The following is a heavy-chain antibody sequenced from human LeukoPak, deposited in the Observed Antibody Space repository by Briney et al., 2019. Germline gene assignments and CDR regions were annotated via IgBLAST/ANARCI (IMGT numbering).Heavy chain of an antibody. V-gene: IGHV1-24*01. CDR2: FDPEDGET. CDR3: TTHCSGGSCYPTNWFDP. J-gene: IGHJ5*02. CDR1: GYTLTELS. Sequence: ASVKVSCKVSGYTLTELSMHWVRQAPGKGLEWMGGFDPEDGETIYAQKFQGRVTMTEGTSTDTAYMELSSLRSEDTAVYYCTTHCSGGSCYPTNWFDPWGQGTLVTVSS. D-gene: IGHD2-15*01.